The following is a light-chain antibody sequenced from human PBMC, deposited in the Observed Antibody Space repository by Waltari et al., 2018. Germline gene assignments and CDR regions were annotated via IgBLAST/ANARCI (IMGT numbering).Light chain of an antibody. V-gene: IGKV2-28*01. J-gene: IGKJ1*01. CDR1: QSLLHSNGYNY. CDR2: LGS. CDR3: MQGLQTPWT. Sequence: DIVMTQSPLSLPVTPGEPASISCRSSQSLLHSNGYNYLDLYLQKPGQSPQLLIYLGSNRASGVPDRFSGSGSGTDFTLKISKVEAEDVGIYYCMQGLQTPWTFGQGTKVEIK.